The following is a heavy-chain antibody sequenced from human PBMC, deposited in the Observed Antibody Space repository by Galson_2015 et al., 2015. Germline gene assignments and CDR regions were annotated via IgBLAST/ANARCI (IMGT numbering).Heavy chain of an antibody. CDR2: ISSDGSTT. J-gene: IGHJ2*01. Sequence: HWVRQAPGKGLMWVSRISSDGSTTTFADSVKGRFTISRDNAKNTLFLQMNSLRPEDTAVYYCARGGGSGWYWYFDLWGRGTLVTVSS. CDR3: ARGGGSGWYWYFDL. D-gene: IGHD6-19*01. V-gene: IGHV3-74*01.